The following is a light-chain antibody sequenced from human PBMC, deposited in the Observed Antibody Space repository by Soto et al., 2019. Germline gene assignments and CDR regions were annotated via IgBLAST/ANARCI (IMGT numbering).Light chain of an antibody. Sequence: EIVLTQSPATLSLSPGERANLSCRASRSVSGYLAWYQQKPGQAPRLLIYDASIRATGIPARFSGSGSGTDFTLTISSLEPEDFAVYYCQQRSNWPTWTFGQGTKVDIK. V-gene: IGKV3-11*01. J-gene: IGKJ1*01. CDR1: RSVSGY. CDR2: DAS. CDR3: QQRSNWPTWT.